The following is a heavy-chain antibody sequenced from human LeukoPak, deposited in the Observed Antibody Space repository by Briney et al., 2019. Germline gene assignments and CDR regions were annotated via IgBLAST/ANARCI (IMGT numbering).Heavy chain of an antibody. V-gene: IGHV1-69*05. CDR3: ARGPTVSAAGTQFDY. Sequence: GASVKVSCKASGGTFSSYAISWVRQAPGQGLEWMGGIIPIFGTANYAQKFQGRVTITTDESMSTAYMELSSLRSEDTAVYYCARGPTVSAAGTQFDYWGQGTLVTVSS. CDR1: GGTFSSYA. D-gene: IGHD6-13*01. J-gene: IGHJ4*02. CDR2: IIPIFGTA.